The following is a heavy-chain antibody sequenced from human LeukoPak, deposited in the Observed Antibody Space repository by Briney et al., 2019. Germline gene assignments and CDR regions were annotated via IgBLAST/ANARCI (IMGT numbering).Heavy chain of an antibody. D-gene: IGHD3-3*01. CDR3: ARATLFGVVII. J-gene: IGHJ4*02. CDR2: IYTTGST. V-gene: IGHV4-4*07. CDR1: SDSMSNYY. Sequence: PSGTLSLTCTVSSDSMSNYYWSWIRQPPGKGLEWIGHIYTTGSTNYNPSLKSRVTMSVDTSKNQFSLKLSSVTAADTAVYYCARATLFGVVIIWGQGTLVTVSS.